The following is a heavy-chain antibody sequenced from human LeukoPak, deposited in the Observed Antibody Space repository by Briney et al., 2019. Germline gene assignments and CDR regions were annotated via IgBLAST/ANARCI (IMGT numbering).Heavy chain of an antibody. V-gene: IGHV4-34*01. D-gene: IGHD3-10*01. J-gene: IGHJ6*03. CDR3: ARRLGQYSYYYYMDV. Sequence: SETLSLTCAVYGGSFSGYYWSWIRQPPGKGLEWIGEINHSGSTNYNPSLKSRVTISVDTSKNQFSLKVSSVTTADTAVYYCARRLGQYSYYYYMDVWGKGTTVTISS. CDR1: GGSFSGYY. CDR2: INHSGST.